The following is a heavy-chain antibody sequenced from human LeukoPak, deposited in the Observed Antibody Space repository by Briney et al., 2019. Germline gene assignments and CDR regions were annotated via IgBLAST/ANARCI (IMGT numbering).Heavy chain of an antibody. J-gene: IGHJ4*02. Sequence: GGSLRLSCAASGFTFSSYAMSWVRQAPGKGLEWVANIKQDGSEKYYVDSVKGRFTISRDNAKNSLYLQMNSLRAEDTAVYYCARDALKGITIFGVVINYFDYWGQGTLVTVSS. CDR1: GFTFSSYA. D-gene: IGHD3-3*01. CDR3: ARDALKGITIFGVVINYFDY. V-gene: IGHV3-7*01. CDR2: IKQDGSEK.